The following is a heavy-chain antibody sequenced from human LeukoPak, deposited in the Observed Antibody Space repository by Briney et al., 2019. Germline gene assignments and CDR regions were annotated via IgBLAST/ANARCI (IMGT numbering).Heavy chain of an antibody. J-gene: IGHJ4*02. CDR3: ASKLTAVAGYFDC. CDR1: GVSVSGDY. D-gene: IGHD6-19*01. CDR2: FYAGGSA. V-gene: IGHV4-4*07. Sequence: SETLSLTCTVSGVSVSGDYWSWIRQPAGKGLEWIGRFYAGGSANYNPSLKSRVTVSVTSKNQFSLKLGSVTAADTAVYYCASKLTAVAGYFDCWGQGTLVTVSS.